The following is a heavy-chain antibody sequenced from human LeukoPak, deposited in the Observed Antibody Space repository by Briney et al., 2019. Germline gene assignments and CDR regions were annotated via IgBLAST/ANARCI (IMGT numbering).Heavy chain of an antibody. D-gene: IGHD6-19*01. V-gene: IGHV3-21*01. J-gene: IGHJ4*02. CDR3: ARFETVAAKPLEY. CDR1: GFTFSSYG. CDR2: ISSTSTYI. Sequence: GGSLRLSCAASGFTFSSYGMHWVRQAPGKGLDWVSSISSTSTYILYADSVKGRFTISRDNARNSLYLQMNSLRAEDTAVYYCARFETVAAKPLEYWGQGTLVTVSS.